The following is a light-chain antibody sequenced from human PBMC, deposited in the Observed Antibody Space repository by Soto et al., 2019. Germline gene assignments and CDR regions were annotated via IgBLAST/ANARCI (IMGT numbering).Light chain of an antibody. CDR2: DAS. CDR1: QNINNY. V-gene: IGKV1-33*01. J-gene: IGKJ5*01. Sequence: DIQMTQSPSSLSASVGDRVTITCQASQNINNYLNWYQQKPGRAPKLLIYDASILEAGVPSRFRGSGCGTDFTFTISRLQPEDIATYYCQQYENLLTFGQGTRLEIK. CDR3: QQYENLLT.